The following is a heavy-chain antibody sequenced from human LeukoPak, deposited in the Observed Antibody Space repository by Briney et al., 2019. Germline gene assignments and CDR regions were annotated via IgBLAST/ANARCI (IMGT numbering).Heavy chain of an antibody. J-gene: IGHJ4*02. CDR2: IYTSGST. V-gene: IGHV4-4*07. Sequence: SETPSLTCTVSGVSISSYYWSWIRQPAGKGLEWIGRIYTSGSTNYNPSLKSRVTMSVDTSKNQFSLKLSSVTAADTAVYYCAREGCSGGSCNFDYWGQGTLVTVSS. CDR3: AREGCSGGSCNFDY. D-gene: IGHD2-15*01. CDR1: GVSISSYY.